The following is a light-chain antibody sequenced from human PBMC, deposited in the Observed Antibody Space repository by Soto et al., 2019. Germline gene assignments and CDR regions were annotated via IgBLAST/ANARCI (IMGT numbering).Light chain of an antibody. Sequence: EVVLTQSPGTLSLSPGEIATLSCRASQSVTSSYLAWYQQKPGQTPRVLIYHASGRATGTPDRFSGSGSGTEFALTNSRLQPEEFAVYFCQQYGSSPPHTFGQWTKVEIK. J-gene: IGKJ2*01. CDR2: HAS. V-gene: IGKV3-20*01. CDR3: QQYGSSPPHT. CDR1: QSVTSSY.